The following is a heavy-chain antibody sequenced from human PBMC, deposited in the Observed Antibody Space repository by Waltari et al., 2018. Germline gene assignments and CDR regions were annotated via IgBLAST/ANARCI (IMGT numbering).Heavy chain of an antibody. CDR3: SRQVLGYCTSAACRRLES. J-gene: IGHJ4*02. CDR2: IYHAGDT. D-gene: IGHD2-2*03. CDR1: GYSINSGYY. V-gene: IGHV4-38-2*01. Sequence: QVQLQESGPGLVKPSETLALTCDVSGYSINSGYYWVWIRPSPGKGLWWIATIYHAGDTFYNPSLKSRVTISMDTSKNQFSLKLNSVTAADTAVYFCSRQVLGYCTSAACRRLESWGQGTLVTVSS.